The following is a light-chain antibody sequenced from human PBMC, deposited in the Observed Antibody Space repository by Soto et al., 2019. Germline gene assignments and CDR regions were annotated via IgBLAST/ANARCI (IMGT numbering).Light chain of an antibody. Sequence: DIVVTQSPATLSVSPGERATLSCRASQSVSSDLAWYQQKPGQAPRLLIYGASTRATGIPARFSGSGSGTEFTLTFSSLQSEDFAFYYCQQYNNWPPLTFGGGTKVEIK. J-gene: IGKJ4*01. CDR2: GAS. CDR1: QSVSSD. V-gene: IGKV3-15*01. CDR3: QQYNNWPPLT.